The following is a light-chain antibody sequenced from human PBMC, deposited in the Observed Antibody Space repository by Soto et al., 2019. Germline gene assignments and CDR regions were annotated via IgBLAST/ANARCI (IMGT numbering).Light chain of an antibody. Sequence: DIVLTQSPGTLSFSPGERATLSCRASQSVSSSYLAWYQQKPGQAPRLLIYGASSRATGIPDRFSGSGSGNDFTLTISRLEPEDFAVYYGRQYASSPCTLAQGTKV. CDR1: QSVSSSY. J-gene: IGKJ1*01. V-gene: IGKV3-20*01. CDR2: GAS. CDR3: RQYASSPCT.